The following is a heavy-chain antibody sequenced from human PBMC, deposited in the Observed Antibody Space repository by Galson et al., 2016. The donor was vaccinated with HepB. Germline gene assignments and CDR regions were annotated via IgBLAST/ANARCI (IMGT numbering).Heavy chain of an antibody. V-gene: IGHV4-39*01. CDR2: IYYIGTT. D-gene: IGHD3-16*01. J-gene: IGHJ6*02. CDR3: VRHSPKDGVKRPGAMSHAQRNYAMDV. Sequence: SETLSLTCTVSGGPISSPSHYWGWIRQPPGKGLEWIGNIYYIGTTYYHPSLKSRVTISVDTSKNQFSLRLSSVTAADTAVYYCVRHSPKDGVKRPGAMSHAQRNYAMDVWGQGATVTVS. CDR1: GGPISSPSHY.